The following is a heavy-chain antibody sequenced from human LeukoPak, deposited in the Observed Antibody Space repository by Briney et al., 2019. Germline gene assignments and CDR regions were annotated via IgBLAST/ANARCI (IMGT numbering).Heavy chain of an antibody. V-gene: IGHV3-7*01. CDR3: ARVQGSSGPGIFEY. D-gene: IGHD6-19*01. CDR1: GFTFSNYW. Sequence: GGSLRLSCAASGFTFSNYWMSWVRQAPGKGLEWVANIKQDGSEEFYVDSVKGRFTISRDNAKKSLYLQMNSLRVEDTAVYYCARVQGSSGPGIFEYWGQGNQVTVSS. J-gene: IGHJ4*02. CDR2: IKQDGSEE.